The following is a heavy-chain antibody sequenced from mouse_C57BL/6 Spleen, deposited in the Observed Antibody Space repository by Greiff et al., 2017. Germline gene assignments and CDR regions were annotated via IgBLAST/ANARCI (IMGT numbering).Heavy chain of an antibody. V-gene: IGHV1-9*01. J-gene: IGHJ3*01. D-gene: IGHD1-1*01. CDR3: ARDYYGSSYPFAY. Sequence: VQLQQSGAELMKPGASVKLSCKATGYTFTGYWIEWVKQRPGHGLEWIGEILPGSGSTNDNEKFKGKATFTADTSSNTAYMQLSSLTTEDSAIYYCARDYYGSSYPFAYWGQGTLVTVSA. CDR2: ILPGSGST. CDR1: GYTFTGYW.